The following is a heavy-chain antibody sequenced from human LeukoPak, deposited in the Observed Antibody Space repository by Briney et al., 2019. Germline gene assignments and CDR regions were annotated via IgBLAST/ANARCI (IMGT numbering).Heavy chain of an antibody. D-gene: IGHD4-17*01. Sequence: SETLSLTCSGSNYSISNSLYWGWLRQPPGTGLEWIGSIYRSGSTFYNPSLKSRVTISLDTSKNQFSLKLSSVTAADTAVYFCARGTYGYYMDVGGKGTTVTVSS. CDR3: ARGTYGYYMDV. V-gene: IGHV4-38-2*02. J-gene: IGHJ6*03. CDR1: NYSISNSLY. CDR2: IYRSGST.